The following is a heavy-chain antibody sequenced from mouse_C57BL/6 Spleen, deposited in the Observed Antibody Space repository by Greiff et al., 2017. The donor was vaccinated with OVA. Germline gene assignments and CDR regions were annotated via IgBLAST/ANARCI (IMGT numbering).Heavy chain of an antibody. Sequence: VQLQQSGPELVKPGASVKISCKASGYTFTDYYMNWVKQSHGKSLEWIGDINPNNGGTSYNQKFKGKATLTVDKSSSTAYMELRSLTSEDSAVYYCAREDSSGPYYAMDYWGQGTSVTVSS. CDR1: GYTFTDYY. CDR2: INPNNGGT. CDR3: AREDSSGPYYAMDY. V-gene: IGHV1-26*01. D-gene: IGHD3-2*02. J-gene: IGHJ4*01.